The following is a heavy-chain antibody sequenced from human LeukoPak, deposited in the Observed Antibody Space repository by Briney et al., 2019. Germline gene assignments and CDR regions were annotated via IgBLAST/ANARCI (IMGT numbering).Heavy chain of an antibody. D-gene: IGHD5-18*01. J-gene: IGHJ4*02. CDR3: AKGQGYNYGDSIDY. CDR2: TNGGTGSS. Sequence: GGSLRLSCAASGFTFNNYAMTWVRQAPGKGLEWVSLTNGGTGSSYYTDSVKGRFTVSRDNSKNTLYLQMNSLRDEDTAVYYCAKGQGYNYGDSIDYWGQGTLVTVSS. CDR1: GFTFNNYA. V-gene: IGHV3-23*01.